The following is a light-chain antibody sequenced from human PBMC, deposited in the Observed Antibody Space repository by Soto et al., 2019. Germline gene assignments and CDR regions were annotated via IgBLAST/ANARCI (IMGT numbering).Light chain of an antibody. CDR2: DAY. CDR3: QQRSTWPPIT. CDR1: QSISSF. Sequence: EIVLTQSPGTLSLSPGERATLSCRASQSISSFLVWYQQKPGQAPRLLIYDAYKRATGIPDRFSGSGSGTDFTLTSSSLEPEDFAVYYCQQRSTWPPITLGQGTRLEIK. V-gene: IGKV3-11*01. J-gene: IGKJ5*01.